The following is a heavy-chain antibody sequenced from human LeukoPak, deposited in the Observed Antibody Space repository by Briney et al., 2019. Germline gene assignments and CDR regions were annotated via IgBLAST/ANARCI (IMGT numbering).Heavy chain of an antibody. J-gene: IGHJ3*02. CDR2: INTNTGNP. D-gene: IGHD3-22*01. V-gene: IGHV7-4-1*02. CDR1: GYTFTSYA. CDR3: ARARTTYYYDSSGYPPDAFDI. Sequence: GASVKVSCKASGYTFTSYAMNWVRQAPGQGLEWMGWINTNTGNPTYAQGFTGRFVFSLDTSVSTAYLQISSLKAEDTAVYYCARARTTYYYDSSGYPPDAFDIWGQGTMVTVSS.